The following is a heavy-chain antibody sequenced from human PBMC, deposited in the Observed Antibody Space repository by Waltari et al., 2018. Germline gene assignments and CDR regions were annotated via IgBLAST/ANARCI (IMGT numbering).Heavy chain of an antibody. D-gene: IGHD2-2*01. CDR1: RGSIRSHY. J-gene: IGHJ6*02. CDR2: LYYNGAT. CDR3: ARDRVVPADEPDYYGLDV. V-gene: IGHV4-59*11. Sequence: QVHLQESGPGQVKPSETLSLTCDVSRGSIRSHYWSWIRRPPGKGLEWIGYLYYNGATNYNPSLMSRVTISVDTAKNQFSLKLSSVTAADTAVYYCARDRVVPADEPDYYGLDVWGQGTTVTVSS.